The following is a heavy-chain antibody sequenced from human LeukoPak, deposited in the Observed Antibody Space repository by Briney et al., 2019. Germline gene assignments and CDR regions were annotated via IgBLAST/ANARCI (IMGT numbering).Heavy chain of an antibody. Sequence: ASVKVSCKASGYTFTDCYIHWVRQAPGQGLEWMGWINPNSGGTNYAQKFQGRITVTMDTSISTAYMELSRLRSDDTAVYYCAKVQWDSGYYSVFSFDNWGQGTLDTVSS. CDR3: AKVQWDSGYYSVFSFDN. V-gene: IGHV1-2*02. J-gene: IGHJ4*02. D-gene: IGHD5-12*01. CDR2: INPNSGGT. CDR1: GYTFTDCY.